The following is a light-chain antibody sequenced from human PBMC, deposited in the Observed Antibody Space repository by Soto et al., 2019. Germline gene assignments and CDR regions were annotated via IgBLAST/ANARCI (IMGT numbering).Light chain of an antibody. Sequence: DIQMTQSPSSLSASVGDRVTITCRASQSISSYLNWYQQKPGKAPKLLIYAASSFQSGVPSRFSGSGSGTDFTLTISSLQPEDFATYSCQQSYSTPHTFAQGTKLEIK. J-gene: IGKJ2*01. CDR3: QQSYSTPHT. CDR2: AAS. V-gene: IGKV1-39*01. CDR1: QSISSY.